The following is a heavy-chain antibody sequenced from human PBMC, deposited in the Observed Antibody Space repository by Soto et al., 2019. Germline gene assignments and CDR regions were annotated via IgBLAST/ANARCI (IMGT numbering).Heavy chain of an antibody. Sequence: QVQLVESGGGVVQPGRSLRLSCAASGFTFSSYAMHWVRQAPGKGLEWVAVISYDGSNKYYADSVKGRFTISRDNSKNPLYLQMNSLRAEDTAVYYCARDKKQLFRYYYYGMDVWGQGTTVTVSS. CDR3: ARDKKQLFRYYYYGMDV. J-gene: IGHJ6*02. V-gene: IGHV3-30-3*01. CDR1: GFTFSSYA. D-gene: IGHD6-6*01. CDR2: ISYDGSNK.